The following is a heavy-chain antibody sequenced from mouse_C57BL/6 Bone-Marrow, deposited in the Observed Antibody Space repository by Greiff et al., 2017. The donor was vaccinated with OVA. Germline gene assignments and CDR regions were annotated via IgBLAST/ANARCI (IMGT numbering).Heavy chain of an antibody. V-gene: IGHV5-17*01. Sequence: EVNVVESGGGLVKPGGSLKLSCAASGFTFSDYGMHWVRQAPEKGLEWVAYISSGSSTIYYADTVKGRFTITRYNAKNTLFLQMTSLRSEDTAMYYCARSPVPYYFDYWGQGTTLTVSS. CDR2: ISSGSSTI. CDR1: GFTFSDYG. J-gene: IGHJ2*01. CDR3: ARSPVPYYFDY.